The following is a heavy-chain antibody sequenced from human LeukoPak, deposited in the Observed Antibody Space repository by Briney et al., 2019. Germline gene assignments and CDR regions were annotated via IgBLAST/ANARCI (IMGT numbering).Heavy chain of an antibody. J-gene: IGHJ6*02. D-gene: IGHD6-6*01. CDR2: LNAGNGNA. CDR1: GYTFTSYA. Sequence: SVKVSCKASGYTFTSYARHWVRQAPGQRLEWMGWLNAGNGNAKYSQKFQGRVTITRDTSASTAYMELSSLRSEDTAVYYCARELAARPYYYYGMDVWGQGTTVTVSS. CDR3: ARELAARPYYYYGMDV. V-gene: IGHV1-3*01.